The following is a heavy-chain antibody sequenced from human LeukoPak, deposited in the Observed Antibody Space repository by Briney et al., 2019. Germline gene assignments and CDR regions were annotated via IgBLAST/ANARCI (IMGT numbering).Heavy chain of an antibody. CDR2: INPSGGST. D-gene: IGHD4-23*01. CDR1: GYTFTSYY. J-gene: IGHJ3*02. V-gene: IGHV1-46*01. Sequence: ASVKVSSKTSGYTFTSYYIHWVRQAPGQGLEWMGIINPSGGSTAYAQKFQGRVTMTRDTSTNTVYMELSSLRSEDTAVYYCARPTTVGNAFHIWGQGTMVTVSS. CDR3: ARPTTVGNAFHI.